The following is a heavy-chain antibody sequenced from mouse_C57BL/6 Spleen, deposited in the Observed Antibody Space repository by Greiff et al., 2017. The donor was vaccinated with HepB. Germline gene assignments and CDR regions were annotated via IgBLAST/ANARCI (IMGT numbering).Heavy chain of an antibody. CDR1: GYSITSGYD. D-gene: IGHD1-3*01. J-gene: IGHJ2*01. CDR3: ARGTKRDYFDY. Sequence: EVKLQESGPGMVKPSQSLSLTCTVTGYSITSGYDWHWIRHFPGNKLEWMGYISYSGSTNYNPSLKSRISITHDTSKNHFFLKLNSVTTEDTATYYCARGTKRDYFDYWGQGTTLTVSS. V-gene: IGHV3-1*01. CDR2: ISYSGST.